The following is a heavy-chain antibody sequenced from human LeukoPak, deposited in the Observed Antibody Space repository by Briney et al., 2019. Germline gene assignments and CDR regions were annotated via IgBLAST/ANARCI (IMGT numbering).Heavy chain of an antibody. CDR2: INHSGST. V-gene: IGHV4-34*01. CDR3: ARRGIRLVVVTANYFDY. CDR1: GGSFSGYY. D-gene: IGHD2-21*02. J-gene: IGHJ4*02. Sequence: SETLSLTCAVYGGSFSGYYWSWIRQPPGKGLEWIGEINHSGSTDYNPSLKSRVTISVDTSKNQFSLKLSSVTAADTAVYYCARRGIRLVVVTANYFDYWGQGTLVTVSS.